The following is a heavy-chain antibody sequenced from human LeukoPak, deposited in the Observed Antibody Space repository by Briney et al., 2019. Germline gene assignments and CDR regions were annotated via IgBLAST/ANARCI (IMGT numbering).Heavy chain of an antibody. CDR2: IIPIFGTA. Sequence: SVKVSCKASGGTFSSYAISWVRQAPGQGLEWMGGIIPIFGTANYAQKLQGRVTITTDESTSTAYMELSSLRSEDTAVYYCAARGEYYYDSSGYWPLDFDYWGQGTLVTVSS. J-gene: IGHJ4*02. CDR1: GGTFSSYA. CDR3: AARGEYYYDSSGYWPLDFDY. V-gene: IGHV1-69*05. D-gene: IGHD3-22*01.